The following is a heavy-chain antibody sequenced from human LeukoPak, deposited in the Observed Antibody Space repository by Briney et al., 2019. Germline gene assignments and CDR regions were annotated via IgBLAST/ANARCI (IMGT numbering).Heavy chain of an antibody. V-gene: IGHV1-69*05. J-gene: IGHJ4*02. D-gene: IGHD2-21*02. CDR2: ITPVFGTA. Sequence: ASVKVSCTASGGTFSGYVITWVRQAPGQGLEWMGGITPVFGTANYAQKFQGRVTTTMDESTGTANMELSSLRSEDTAVYYCARIAGDPARDDYYLDYWGQGTLITVSS. CDR3: ARIAGDPARDDYYLDY. CDR1: GGTFSGYV.